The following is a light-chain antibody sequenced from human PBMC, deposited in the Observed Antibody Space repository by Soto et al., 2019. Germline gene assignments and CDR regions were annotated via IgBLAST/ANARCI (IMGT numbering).Light chain of an antibody. V-gene: IGKV3-15*01. Sequence: EIVMTHSPVTLSVSPGDRATLSCRASQSVNSNLAWYQHKPGQTPKLLIYVASTRATGIPARFSGSGSGTEFTLTISSLQSEDFAVYYCQQYNVWPLTFGGGTKVEFK. J-gene: IGKJ4*01. CDR1: QSVNSN. CDR3: QQYNVWPLT. CDR2: VAS.